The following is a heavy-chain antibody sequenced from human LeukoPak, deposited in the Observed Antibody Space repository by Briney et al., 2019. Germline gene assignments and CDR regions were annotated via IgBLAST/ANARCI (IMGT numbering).Heavy chain of an antibody. CDR1: GYTFTSYY. CDR2: INPSGGST. Sequence: GASVKVSFKASGYTFTSYYMHWVRPAPGQGLEWMGIINPSGGSTSYAQKFQGRVTMTRDTSTSTVYMELSSLRSEDTAVYYCARDGNYDSSGYYFDYWGQGTLVTVSS. CDR3: ARDGNYDSSGYYFDY. J-gene: IGHJ4*02. D-gene: IGHD3-22*01. V-gene: IGHV1-46*01.